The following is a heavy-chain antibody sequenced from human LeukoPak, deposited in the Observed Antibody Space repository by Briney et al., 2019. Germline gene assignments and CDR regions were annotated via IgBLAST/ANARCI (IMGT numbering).Heavy chain of an antibody. D-gene: IGHD6-13*01. Sequence: GGSLRLSCEVSGFRLTTYGTHWVRQAPGKGLEWVAYIPFDGSDEYYVDSVKGRFSISRDNSKNTLFLQMDSLRPEDTAVYYCARGLRGYSSSWPLDYWGQGTLVTVSS. V-gene: IGHV3-30*02. CDR1: GFRLTTYG. J-gene: IGHJ4*02. CDR2: IPFDGSDE. CDR3: ARGLRGYSSSWPLDY.